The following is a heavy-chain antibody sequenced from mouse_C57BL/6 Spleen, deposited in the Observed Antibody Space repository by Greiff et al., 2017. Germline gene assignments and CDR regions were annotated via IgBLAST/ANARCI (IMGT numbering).Heavy chain of an antibody. D-gene: IGHD1-1*01. CDR2: ISYDGSN. CDR1: GYSITSGYY. CDR3: ARDPLSYYYGPWFAY. J-gene: IGHJ3*01. V-gene: IGHV3-6*01. Sequence: VQLKESGPGLVKPSQSLSLTCSVTGYSITSGYYWNWIRQFPGNKLEWMGYISYDGSNNYNPSLKNRISITRDTSKNQFFLKLNSVTTEDTATYYCARDPLSYYYGPWFAYWGQGTLVTVSA.